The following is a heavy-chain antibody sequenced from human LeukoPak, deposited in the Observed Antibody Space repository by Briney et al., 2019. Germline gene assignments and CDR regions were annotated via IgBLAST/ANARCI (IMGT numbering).Heavy chain of an antibody. CDR1: GFTFSRYW. CDR3: ASHYYGSGTYYWGYYFDS. V-gene: IGHV3-7*01. Sequence: GGSLRLSCAASGFTFSRYWMSWVRRAPGKGVEWVANIKPDGGEKYYVDSVKGRFTVSRDNAKNSLYLQMNSLRAEDSAVYYCASHYYGSGTYYWGYYFDSWGQGTLVTVSS. J-gene: IGHJ4*02. D-gene: IGHD3-10*01. CDR2: IKPDGGEK.